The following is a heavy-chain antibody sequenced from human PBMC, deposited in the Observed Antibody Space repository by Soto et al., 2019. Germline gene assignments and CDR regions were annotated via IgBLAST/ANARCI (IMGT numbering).Heavy chain of an antibody. J-gene: IGHJ4*02. CDR1: GFTFSFYW. V-gene: IGHV3-7*03. Sequence: GGSLRLSCEVSGFTFSFYWMSWVRQAPGKGLEWVANINQDGSEINFVDSVKGRFTISRDNAKNLLYLQMNSLRVEDTAVYYCAKDLDDYSSAIDFWGQGTLVTVS. D-gene: IGHD4-4*01. CDR2: INQDGSEI. CDR3: AKDLDDYSSAIDF.